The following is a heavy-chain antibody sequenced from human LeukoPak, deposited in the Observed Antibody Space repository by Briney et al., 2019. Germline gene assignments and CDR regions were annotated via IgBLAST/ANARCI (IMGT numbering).Heavy chain of an antibody. CDR1: GYTFTGYY. D-gene: IGHD6-19*01. J-gene: IGHJ4*02. V-gene: IGHV1-2*02. CDR3: ARDQLPVARRGLGY. Sequence: ASVKVSCKASGYTFTGYYMHWVRQAPGQGLEWMGWINPNSGGTNYAQKFQGRVTMTRDTSISTAYMELSRLRSDGTAVYYCARDQLPVARRGLGYWGQGTLVTVSS. CDR2: INPNSGGT.